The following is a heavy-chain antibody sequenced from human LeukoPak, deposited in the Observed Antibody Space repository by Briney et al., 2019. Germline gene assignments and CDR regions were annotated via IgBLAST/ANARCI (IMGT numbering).Heavy chain of an antibody. V-gene: IGHV3-74*01. CDR1: GFMLSSTW. J-gene: IGHJ4*02. D-gene: IGHD6-13*01. CDR2: INSDATST. CDR3: VRGSPGYSSSWHAY. Sequence: QPGGSLRLSCAASGFMLSSTWMHWVRQAPRKGLVWVSRINSDATSTSYADSVRGRFTISRDDAKNTMYLQMNSLRAEDTAMYYCVRGSPGYSSSWHAYWGQGTLVTVSS.